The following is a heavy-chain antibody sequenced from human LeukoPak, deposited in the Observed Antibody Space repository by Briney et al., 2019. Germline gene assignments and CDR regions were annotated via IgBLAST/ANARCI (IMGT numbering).Heavy chain of an antibody. Sequence: GGSLRLSCAASGFTVSSNYMSWVRQAPGKGLEWVSVIYSGGNTDYADSVKGRFTISRDNSKNTLYLQMNSLRAEDTAGYYCAGPEPLVSEPYFAYWGQGTWVTVSS. V-gene: IGHV3-66*01. CDR1: GFTVSSNY. CDR2: IYSGGNT. CDR3: AGPEPLVSEPYFAY. J-gene: IGHJ4*02. D-gene: IGHD1-14*01.